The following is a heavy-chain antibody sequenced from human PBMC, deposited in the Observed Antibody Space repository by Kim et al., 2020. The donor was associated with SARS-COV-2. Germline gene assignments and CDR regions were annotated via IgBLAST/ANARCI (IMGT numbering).Heavy chain of an antibody. D-gene: IGHD6-6*01. J-gene: IGHJ6*02. CDR3: ARDAGTSSNYYYGMDV. Sequence: GGSLRLSCAASGFTVSSNYMSWVRQAPGKGLEWVSVIYSGGSTYYADSVKGRFTISRDNSKNTLYLQMNSLRAEDTAVYYCARDAGTSSNYYYGMDVWGQGTTVTVSS. V-gene: IGHV3-53*01. CDR1: GFTVSSNY. CDR2: IYSGGST.